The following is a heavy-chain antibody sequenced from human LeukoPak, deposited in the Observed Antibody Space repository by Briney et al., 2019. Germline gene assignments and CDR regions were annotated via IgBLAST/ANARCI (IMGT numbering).Heavy chain of an antibody. D-gene: IGHD3-3*01. J-gene: IGHJ4*02. CDR1: GYTFTGYY. Sequence: ASVKVSCKASGYTFTGYYMHWVRRAPGQGLEWMGWINPNSGGTNYAQRFQGRVTMTRDTSISTAYMELSRLRSDDTAVYYCARQGFWSGYYRYGFDYWGQGTLVTVSS. CDR3: ARQGFWSGYYRYGFDY. CDR2: INPNSGGT. V-gene: IGHV1-2*02.